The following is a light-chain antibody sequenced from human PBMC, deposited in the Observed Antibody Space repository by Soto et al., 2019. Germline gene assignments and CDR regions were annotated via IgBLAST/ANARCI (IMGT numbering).Light chain of an antibody. CDR1: QSVTSSY. J-gene: IGKJ4*01. CDR3: QQYGSSPS. CDR2: GAS. Sequence: EILLTQSPGTLSLSPGERATLSCRASQSVTSSYLAWYQQKPGQAPRLLIYGASSRATGLADRFSGSGSGTDFTLTISRLEPEDFAVYYCQQYGSSPSFGRGTKVDI. V-gene: IGKV3-20*01.